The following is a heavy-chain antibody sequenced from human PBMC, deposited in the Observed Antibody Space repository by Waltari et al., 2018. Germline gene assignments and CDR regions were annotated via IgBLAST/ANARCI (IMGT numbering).Heavy chain of an antibody. CDR3: TRDSSIVGATHI. CDR2: ITISGSYM. J-gene: IGHJ3*02. V-gene: IGHV3-21*01. D-gene: IGHD1-26*01. Sequence: EVQLVESGGGRVKPGGSMTLSCVASGFTFTTYSMNWVRQAPGMGLELVASITISGSYMCHADSVKGRFTISIDDAKNSLYLQMDGLRAEDTAVYYCTRDSSIVGATHIWGQGTMVTVSS. CDR1: GFTFTTYS.